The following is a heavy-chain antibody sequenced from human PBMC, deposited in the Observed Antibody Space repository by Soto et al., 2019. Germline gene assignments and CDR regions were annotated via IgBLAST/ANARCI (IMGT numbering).Heavy chain of an antibody. J-gene: IGHJ5*02. CDR1: GGCMSRYY. CDR3: ARDRSTYGGGGTGEVAEHWFDP. V-gene: IGHV4-59*01. CDR2: AYYSGDT. Sequence: SESLSLTCSVCGGCMSRYYWSLIRQPPGKGLEWIGYAYYSGDTGYNPSLKSRVTIAVDTSKNQVHLKLSFVTSADTAVYYGARDRSTYGGGGTGEVAEHWFDPCGQGALVTVS. D-gene: IGHD2-2*01.